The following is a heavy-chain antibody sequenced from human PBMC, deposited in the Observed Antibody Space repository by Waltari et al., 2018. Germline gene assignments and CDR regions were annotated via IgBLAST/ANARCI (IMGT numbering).Heavy chain of an antibody. J-gene: IGHJ4*02. CDR3: ATHRASFDY. CDR2: IYHSVNT. V-gene: IGHV4-38-2*01. CDR1: GYSFSSGYY. Sequence: QVQLQESGPGLVKPSETLSLTCAVSGYSFSSGYYWGWSRQPPGKGLEWIGSIYHSVNTCYNPSLKSRVTISVDTSKNQFSLKLSSVTAADTAVYYCATHRASFDYWGQGTLVTVSS.